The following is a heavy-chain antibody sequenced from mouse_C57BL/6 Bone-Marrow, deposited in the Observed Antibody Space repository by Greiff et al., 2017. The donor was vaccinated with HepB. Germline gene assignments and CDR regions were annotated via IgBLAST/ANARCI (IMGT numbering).Heavy chain of an antibody. CDR3: ARRLRLLCDY. D-gene: IGHD3-2*02. CDR2: ISSGSSTI. CDR1: GFTFSDYG. V-gene: IGHV5-17*01. Sequence: VMLVESGGGLVKPGGSLKLSCAASGFTFSDYGMHWVRQAPEKGLEWVAYISSGSSTIYYADTVKGRFTISRENAKNTLFLQMTSLRSEDTAMYYCARRLRLLCDYWGQGTTLTVSS. J-gene: IGHJ2*01.